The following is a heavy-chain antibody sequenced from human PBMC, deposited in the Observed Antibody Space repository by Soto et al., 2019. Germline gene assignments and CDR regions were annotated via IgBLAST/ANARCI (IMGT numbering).Heavy chain of an antibody. CDR2: IYYSGTT. J-gene: IGHJ4*02. V-gene: IGHV4-59*01. D-gene: IGHD3-10*01. Sequence: SETLSLTCTVSGGSISSYFWSWIRQPPGKGLEWIGYIYYSGTTNYNPSLKNRVTISVDTSKNQFSLSLSSVTAADTGVYYRARETGSGSYYDYWGQGALVTVSS. CDR1: GGSISSYF. CDR3: ARETGSGSYYDY.